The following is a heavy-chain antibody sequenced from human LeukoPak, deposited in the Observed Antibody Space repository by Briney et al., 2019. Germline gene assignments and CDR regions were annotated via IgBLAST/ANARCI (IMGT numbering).Heavy chain of an antibody. J-gene: IGHJ4*02. V-gene: IGHV3-23*01. CDR2: ISGSGRTT. CDR3: AKNVVVKRYIDY. CDR1: GFTFSNHA. D-gene: IGHD2-15*01. Sequence: GGSLRLSCAASGFTFSNHAMSWVRQTPGKGLQWVSVISGSGRTTEYADSVKGRFTISRDNSKNTLSLQMNSLRVEDTAIYYCAKNVVVKRYIDYWGQGTLVTDSS.